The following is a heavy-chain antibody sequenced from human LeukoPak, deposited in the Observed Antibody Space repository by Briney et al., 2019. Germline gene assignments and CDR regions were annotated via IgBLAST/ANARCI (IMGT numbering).Heavy chain of an antibody. CDR1: GYTFTSYD. Sequence: ASVKVSCKASGYTFTSYDINWVRQATGQGLEWMGWMNPNSGNTGYAQKFQGRVTITRNTSISTAYMELNSLRSEDTAVYYCARGSFGQAYYDFWSGYYYNWFDPWGQGTLVTVSS. D-gene: IGHD3-3*01. V-gene: IGHV1-8*03. CDR3: ARGSFGQAYYDFWSGYYYNWFDP. J-gene: IGHJ5*02. CDR2: MNPNSGNT.